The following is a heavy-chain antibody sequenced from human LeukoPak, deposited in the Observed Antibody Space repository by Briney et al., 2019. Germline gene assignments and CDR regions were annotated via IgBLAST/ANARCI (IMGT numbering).Heavy chain of an antibody. CDR1: GFTVSSYY. CDR2: IYSGGST. J-gene: IGHJ4*02. Sequence: PGGSLRLSCAASGFTVSSYYMSWVRQAPGKGLEWVSFIYSGGSTYFADSVKGRFTISRDNSKNTVYLQMNSLRAEDTAVYHCARARCGGDCDFDYWGQGTLVTVSS. V-gene: IGHV3-53*01. D-gene: IGHD2-21*01. CDR3: ARARCGGDCDFDY.